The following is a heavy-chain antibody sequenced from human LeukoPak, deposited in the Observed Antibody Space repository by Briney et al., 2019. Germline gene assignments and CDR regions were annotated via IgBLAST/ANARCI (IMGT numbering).Heavy chain of an antibody. CDR3: ATDRDITFSFDY. J-gene: IGHJ4*02. D-gene: IGHD3-16*01. CDR1: GYTLTELS. Sequence: ASVKVSCKVSGYTLTELSMHWVRQAPGKGLEWMGGFDPEDGETIYAQKFQGRVTMTEDTSTDTAYMELSSLRSEDTAVYYCATDRDITFSFDYWGQGTLVTVPS. V-gene: IGHV1-24*01. CDR2: FDPEDGET.